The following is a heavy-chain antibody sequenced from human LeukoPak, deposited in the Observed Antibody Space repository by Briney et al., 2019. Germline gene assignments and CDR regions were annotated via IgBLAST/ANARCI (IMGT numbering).Heavy chain of an antibody. D-gene: IGHD3-10*01. V-gene: IGHV3-7*01. CDR3: ARAISMVWGLIYYGMDV. CDR2: INQDGSEK. Sequence: PGGSLGLSCAASGFTFRSYWMNWARQAPGKGLEWVATINQDGSEKYYVDSVKGRFTISRDNAKNSLYLQMNSLRVEDTAVYYCARAISMVWGLIYYGMDVWGQGTTVTVSS. CDR1: GFTFRSYW. J-gene: IGHJ6*02.